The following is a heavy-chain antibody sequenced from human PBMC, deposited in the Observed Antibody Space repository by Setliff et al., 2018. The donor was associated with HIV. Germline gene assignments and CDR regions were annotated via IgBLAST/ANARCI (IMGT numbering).Heavy chain of an antibody. V-gene: IGHV4-31*03. J-gene: IGHJ4*02. CDR2: IYYSGDT. CDR3: ARIAWYSESTYGHDLYYFDF. Sequence: SETLSLTCTVSGGSIYSGAYYWAWIRQHPGKGLEWIGHIYYSGDTHYNPSLKSRLTISIDTSVNQFSLKLSSVTAADTAVYFCARIAWYSESTYGHDLYYFDFWGQGSRVTVSS. CDR1: GGSIYSGAYY. D-gene: IGHD5-18*01.